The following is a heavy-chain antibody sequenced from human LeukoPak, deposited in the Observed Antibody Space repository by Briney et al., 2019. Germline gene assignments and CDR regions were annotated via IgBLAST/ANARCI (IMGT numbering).Heavy chain of an antibody. J-gene: IGHJ5*02. CDR1: GGSISSYY. Sequence: SETLSLTCSVSGGSISSYYWSWIRQPPGKGLEWIGNIYYSGSTNYTPSLKSRVTISVDTSKNQFSLTLSSVTAADTAVYYCANQNANWFDPWGQGTLFTVSS. V-gene: IGHV4-59*01. CDR3: ANQNANWFDP. CDR2: IYYSGST.